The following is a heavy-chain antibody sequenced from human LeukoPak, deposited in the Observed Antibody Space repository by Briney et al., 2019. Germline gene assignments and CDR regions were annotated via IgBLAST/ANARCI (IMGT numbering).Heavy chain of an antibody. CDR3: AKPPDSFDY. CDR1: GFTFSSYA. Sequence: GGSLRLSCATSGFTFSSYAMSWVRQAPGRGPEWVSAISGSGGSTYYADSVKGRFTISRDNSKNTLYLQMNSLRAEDTAVYYCAKPPDSFDYWGQGTLVTVSS. CDR2: ISGSGGST. J-gene: IGHJ4*02. V-gene: IGHV3-23*01. D-gene: IGHD1-14*01.